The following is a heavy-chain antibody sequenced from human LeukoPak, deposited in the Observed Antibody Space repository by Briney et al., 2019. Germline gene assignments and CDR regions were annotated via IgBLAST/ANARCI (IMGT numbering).Heavy chain of an antibody. J-gene: IGHJ4*02. CDR3: AKDRHSSGYYLDY. Sequence: GGSLRLSCAASGFTFSSYGMHWVRQAPGKGLEWVAFIRYDGSNKYYADSVKGRFTISRDNSKNTLYLQTNGLRAEDTAVYYCAKDRHSSGYYLDYWGQGTLVTVSS. CDR2: IRYDGSNK. V-gene: IGHV3-30*02. CDR1: GFTFSSYG. D-gene: IGHD3-22*01.